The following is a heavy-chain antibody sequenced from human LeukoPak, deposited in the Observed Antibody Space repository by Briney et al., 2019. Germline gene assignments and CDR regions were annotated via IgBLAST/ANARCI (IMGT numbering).Heavy chain of an antibody. V-gene: IGHV3-64D*09. D-gene: IGHD2-15*01. J-gene: IGHJ6*02. CDR3: VRGYSFGPYGMDV. Sequence: GESLRLSCAASGFTFSSYWMHWVRQAPGKGLEYVSAISDSGGKPYNAESVKGRFTISRDNSKNTLYLQMSRLRAEDPAVYFCVRGYSFGPYGMDVWGQGTTVTVSS. CDR1: GFTFSSYW. CDR2: ISDSGGKP.